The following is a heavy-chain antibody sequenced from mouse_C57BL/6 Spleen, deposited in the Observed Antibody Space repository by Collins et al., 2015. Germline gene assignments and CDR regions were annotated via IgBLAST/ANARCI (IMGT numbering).Heavy chain of an antibody. V-gene: IGHV14-3*02. Sequence: EVQLQQSGAELVKPGASVKLSCTASGFNIKDTYMHLVKQRPEQGLEWIGRIDPANGNTKYDPKFQGKATITADTSSNTAYLQLSSLTSEDTAVYYCAIYYYGSSYYFDYWGQGTTLTVSS. J-gene: IGHJ2*01. CDR3: AIYYYGSSYYFDY. D-gene: IGHD1-1*01. CDR1: GFNIKDTY. CDR2: IDPANGNT.